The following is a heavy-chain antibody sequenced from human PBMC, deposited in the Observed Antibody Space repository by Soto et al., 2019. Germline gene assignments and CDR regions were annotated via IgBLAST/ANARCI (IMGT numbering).Heavy chain of an antibody. CDR2: IYSGGST. CDR3: AREGLGSDYAEAYYYYMDV. D-gene: IGHD4-17*01. CDR1: GFTVSSNY. V-gene: IGHV3-66*01. J-gene: IGHJ6*03. Sequence: PGGSLRLSCAASGFTVSSNYMSWVRQAPGKGLELVSVIYSGGSTYYADSVKGRFTISRDNSKNTLYLQMNSLRAEDTAVYYCAREGLGSDYAEAYYYYMDVWGKGTTVTVSS.